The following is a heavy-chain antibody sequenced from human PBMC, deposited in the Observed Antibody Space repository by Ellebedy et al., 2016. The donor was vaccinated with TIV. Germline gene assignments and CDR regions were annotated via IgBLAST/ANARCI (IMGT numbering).Heavy chain of an antibody. V-gene: IGHV3-23*01. CDR1: RFTFSSYA. D-gene: IGHD3-10*01. Sequence: PGGSLRLSCAASRFTFSSYAMSWVRQAPGTGLEWVSGISGSGDSTYYADSVKGRFTISRDNSKSKLYLQMNSLRVEDSAKYYCAKDRVIRGVMGANDYWGRGTLVTVSS. J-gene: IGHJ4*02. CDR3: AKDRVIRGVMGANDY. CDR2: ISGSGDST.